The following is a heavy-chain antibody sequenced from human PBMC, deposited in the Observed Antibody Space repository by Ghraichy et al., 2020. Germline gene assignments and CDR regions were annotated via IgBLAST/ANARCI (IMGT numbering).Heavy chain of an antibody. J-gene: IGHJ4*02. CDR1: GFTFSSYS. V-gene: IGHV3-48*02. Sequence: LSLTCVASGFTFSSYSMHWVRQAPGKGLEWVSYIGSTGRIIHYADSVKGRFIVSRDSATNSLYLQMNILRDDDTAVYYCARSPYSSSWYGPDHWGQGTLVTVSS. CDR2: IGSTGRII. D-gene: IGHD6-13*01. CDR3: ARSPYSSSWYGPDH.